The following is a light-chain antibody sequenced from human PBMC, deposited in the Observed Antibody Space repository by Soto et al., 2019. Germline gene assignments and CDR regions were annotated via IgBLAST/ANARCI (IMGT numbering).Light chain of an antibody. J-gene: IGKJ1*01. CDR2: GAS. V-gene: IGKV3-20*01. Sequence: IVLTQSPCTLSLSPGERATLSCRASQSVSSSYLAWYQQKPGQAPRLLMYGASSRATGIPERFSGSGSGTDFTLTISRLEPEDFEVYYCQQYGSSPRTFGQGTKVDIK. CDR1: QSVSSSY. CDR3: QQYGSSPRT.